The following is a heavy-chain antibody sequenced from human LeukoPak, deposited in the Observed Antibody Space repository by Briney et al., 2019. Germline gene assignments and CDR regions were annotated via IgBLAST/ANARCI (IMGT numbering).Heavy chain of an antibody. J-gene: IGHJ5*02. D-gene: IGHD6-13*01. CDR3: ARVQQLVLGANWFDP. CDR2: IIPIFGTA. CDR1: GGTFSSYA. Sequence: SVKVSCKASGGTFSSYAISWVRQAPGQGLEWMRGIIPIFGTANYAQKFQGRVTITTDESTSTAYMELSSLRSEDTAVYYCARVQQLVLGANWFDPCGQGTLVTVSS. V-gene: IGHV1-69*05.